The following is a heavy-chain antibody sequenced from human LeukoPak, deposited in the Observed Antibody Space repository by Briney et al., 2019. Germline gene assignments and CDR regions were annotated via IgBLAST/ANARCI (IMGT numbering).Heavy chain of an antibody. Sequence: SETLSLTCTVSGGSISSGGYYWSWIRQHPGKGLEWIGYIYYGGSTYYNPSLKSRVTISVDTSKNQFSLKLSSVTAADTAVYYCARNIVATFDLWGRGTLVTVSS. CDR2: IYYGGST. CDR3: ARNIVATFDL. J-gene: IGHJ2*01. D-gene: IGHD5-12*01. V-gene: IGHV4-31*03. CDR1: GGSISSGGYY.